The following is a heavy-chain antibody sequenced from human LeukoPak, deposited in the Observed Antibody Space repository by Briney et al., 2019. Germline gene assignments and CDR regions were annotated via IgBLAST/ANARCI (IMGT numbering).Heavy chain of an antibody. J-gene: IGHJ4*02. V-gene: IGHV4-34*01. CDR1: GGSFSGYY. D-gene: IGHD3-10*01. Sequence: SETLSLTGAVYGGSFSGYYWSWIRQPPGKGLEWIGEISHSGSTNYNPSLKSRVTISVDTSKNQFSLKLSSVTAADTAVYYCASLAMVRGVKFDYWGQGTLVTVSS. CDR3: ASLAMVRGVKFDY. CDR2: ISHSGST.